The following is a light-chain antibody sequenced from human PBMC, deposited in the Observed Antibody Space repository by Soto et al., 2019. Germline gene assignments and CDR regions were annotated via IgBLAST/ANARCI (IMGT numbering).Light chain of an antibody. CDR1: HSVSSSY. CDR2: DAS. J-gene: IGKJ1*01. CDR3: QQYNSYSWT. V-gene: IGKV3-20*01. Sequence: EIVLTQSPGTLSLSPGERATLSCRASHSVSSSYLAWYQQKPGQAPRLLIYDASSRPTDIPARFSGSGSGTEFTLTISSLQPDDFATYYCQQYNSYSWTFGQGTKVDIK.